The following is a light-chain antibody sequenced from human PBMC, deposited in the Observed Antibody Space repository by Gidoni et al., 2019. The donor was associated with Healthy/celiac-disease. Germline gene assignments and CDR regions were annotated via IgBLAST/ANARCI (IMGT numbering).Light chain of an antibody. CDR3: QQYNNWPRGLT. J-gene: IGKJ4*01. V-gene: IGKV3-15*01. CDR2: GAS. CDR1: QSVSSN. Sequence: EIVMTHSPSTLSVSPGERATLSCRASQSVSSNLAWYQQKPGQAPRLLIYGASTRATGIPARFSGSGSGTEFTLTISSLQSEDFAVYYCQQYNNWPRGLTFGGGTKVEIK.